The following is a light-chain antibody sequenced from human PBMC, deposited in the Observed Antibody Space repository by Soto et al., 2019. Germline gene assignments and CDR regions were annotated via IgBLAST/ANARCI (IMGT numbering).Light chain of an antibody. J-gene: IGLJ1*01. CDR1: NSNIGSNT. V-gene: IGLV1-44*01. Sequence: VLARAPSASGTAGQRVTSACSGSNSNIGSNTVNSYQQFPGTAPKLLIYNNNQRPSGVPDLFSGSKSDTSASLAISGLQSDDEADYYCAAWDDSLYAYVFGTGTKVTVL. CDR3: AAWDDSLYAYV. CDR2: NNN.